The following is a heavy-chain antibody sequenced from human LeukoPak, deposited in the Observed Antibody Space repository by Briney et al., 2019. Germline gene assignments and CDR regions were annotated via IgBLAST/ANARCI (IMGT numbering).Heavy chain of an antibody. V-gene: IGHV1-69*04. Sequence: SVKISCKASVGTFSSYAISWVRQAPGQGLEWMGRIIPIFGIANYAQKFQGRVTITVDKSTSTAYMELSSLRSEDTAVYYCARGPWYYDSSGPSDRYFQHWGQGTLVTVSS. CDR3: ARGPWYYDSSGPSDRYFQH. CDR1: VGTFSSYA. J-gene: IGHJ1*01. CDR2: IIPIFGIA. D-gene: IGHD3-22*01.